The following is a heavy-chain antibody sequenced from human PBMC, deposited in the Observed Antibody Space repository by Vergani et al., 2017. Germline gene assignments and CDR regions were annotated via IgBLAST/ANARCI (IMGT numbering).Heavy chain of an antibody. J-gene: IGHJ4*02. CDR1: GGTFSSYA. Sequence: QVQLVKYGAEVKKPGSSVKVACKASGGTFSSYAISWVRQAPGQGLAWMGGIRRIFGTANYAQKFQGRVTITADESPRTAYMELSSLRSEDTAVYYCSGGGSGSYSQYYFDYWGQGTLVTVSS. CDR2: IRRIFGTA. D-gene: IGHD3-10*01. V-gene: IGHV1-69*12. CDR3: SGGGSGSYSQYYFDY.